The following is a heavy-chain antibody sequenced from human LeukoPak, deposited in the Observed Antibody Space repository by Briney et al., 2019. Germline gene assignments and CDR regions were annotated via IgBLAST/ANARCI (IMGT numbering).Heavy chain of an antibody. V-gene: IGHV4-59*01. D-gene: IGHD3-16*01. CDR3: ARVLDLSKRGLDAFDI. CDR2: VYYSGST. Sequence: PSETLSLTCAVYGGSFSGYYWSWIRQPPGKGLEWVGYVYYSGSTNYNPSLKSRVTISVDTSKKQFSLKPSSATAADTAVYYCARVLDLSKRGLDAFDIWGQGTMVTVSS. CDR1: GGSFSGYY. J-gene: IGHJ3*02.